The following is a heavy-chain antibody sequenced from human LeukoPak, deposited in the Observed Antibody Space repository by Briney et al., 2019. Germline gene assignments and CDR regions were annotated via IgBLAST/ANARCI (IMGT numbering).Heavy chain of an antibody. CDR2: IIPIFGTA. J-gene: IGHJ4*02. CDR1: GGTFSSYA. CDR3: ASVCSGGSCYSGYYFDY. V-gene: IGHV1-69*13. D-gene: IGHD2-15*01. Sequence: ASVKVSCKASGGTFSSYAISWVRQAPGQGLEWMGGIIPIFGTANYAQKFQGRVTITADESTSTAYMELSSLRSEDTAVYYCASVCSGGSCYSGYYFDYWGQGTLVTVSS.